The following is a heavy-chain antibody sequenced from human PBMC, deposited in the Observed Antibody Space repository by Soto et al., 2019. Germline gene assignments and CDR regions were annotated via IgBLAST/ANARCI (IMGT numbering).Heavy chain of an antibody. CDR3: VKLTDY. Sequence: GGSLRLSCSASGFSFSTYDVHWVRQAPAKGLEFVAGISPNGAATYYADSVKGRSTISRDNSKNTLYLQMGSLTPDDTALYYCVKLTDYWVLVTLVTVSS. CDR2: ISPNGAAT. D-gene: IGHD3-9*01. J-gene: IGHJ4*02. CDR1: GFSFSTYD. V-gene: IGHV3-64D*06.